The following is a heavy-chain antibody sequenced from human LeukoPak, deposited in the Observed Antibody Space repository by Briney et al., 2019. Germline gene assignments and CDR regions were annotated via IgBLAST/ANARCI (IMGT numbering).Heavy chain of an antibody. J-gene: IGHJ3*02. Sequence: SETLSLTCAVYGGSFSGYYWSWIRQPPGKGLEWIGEINHSGSTNYNPSLKSRVTISVDTSKNQFSLKLSSVTAADTAVYYCARLPVAVAGINAFDIWGQGTMVTVSS. D-gene: IGHD6-19*01. V-gene: IGHV4-34*01. CDR3: ARLPVAVAGINAFDI. CDR2: INHSGST. CDR1: GGSFSGYY.